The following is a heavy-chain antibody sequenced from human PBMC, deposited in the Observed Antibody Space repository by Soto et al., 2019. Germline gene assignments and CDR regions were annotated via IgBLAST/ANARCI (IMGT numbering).Heavy chain of an antibody. Sequence: PGGSLRLSCAASGFTLSTYYMNWVRQAPGKGLEWVANIKQDGSDKYYVDSVKGRFTISRDNAKNSLYLQMNSLRAEDTAVYYCARETAVGTGAFDIWGQGTMVTVSS. D-gene: IGHD6-13*01. CDR3: ARETAVGTGAFDI. CDR1: GFTLSTYY. J-gene: IGHJ3*02. V-gene: IGHV3-7*01. CDR2: IKQDGSDK.